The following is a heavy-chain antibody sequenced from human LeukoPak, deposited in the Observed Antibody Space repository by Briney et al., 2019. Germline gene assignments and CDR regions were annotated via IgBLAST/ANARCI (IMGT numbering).Heavy chain of an antibody. CDR3: ARSSPSRRNYYDSSGYYGALLY. V-gene: IGHV1-69*04. D-gene: IGHD3-22*01. Sequence: GASVKVSCKASGGTFSSYAISWVRQAPGQGLEWMGRIIPILGIANYAQKFQGRVTITADKSTSTAYMELSSLRSEDTAVYYCARSSPSRRNYYDSSGYYGALLYWGQGTLVTVSS. CDR1: GGTFSSYA. CDR2: IIPILGIA. J-gene: IGHJ4*02.